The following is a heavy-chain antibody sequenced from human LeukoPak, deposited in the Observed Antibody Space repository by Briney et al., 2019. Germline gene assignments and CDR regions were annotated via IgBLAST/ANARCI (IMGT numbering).Heavy chain of an antibody. CDR1: GGSISSYY. CDR2: IYYSGST. CDR3: ASLFSAAAAGTFAFDI. Sequence: SETLSLTCTVSGGSISSYYWSWIRQPPGKGLEWIEYIYYSGSTNYNPSLKSRVTISVDTSKNQFSLKLSSVTVADTAVYYCASLFSAAAAGTFAFDIWGQGTMVTVSS. V-gene: IGHV4-59*01. J-gene: IGHJ3*02. D-gene: IGHD6-13*01.